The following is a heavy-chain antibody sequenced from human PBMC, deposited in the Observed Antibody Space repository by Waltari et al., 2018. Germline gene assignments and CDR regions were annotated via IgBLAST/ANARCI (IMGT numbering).Heavy chain of an antibody. D-gene: IGHD1-26*01. CDR3: ARDRFSGSYLTDAFDI. Sequence: QVQLVQSGAEVKKPGSSVKVSCKASGGTLSSYAISWVRQAPGQGLEWMGGIIPHCGTANHAQNVHVRLTITADESTSTAYMELSSLRSEDTAVYYCARDRFSGSYLTDAFDIWGQGTMVTVSS. CDR2: IIPHCGTA. J-gene: IGHJ3*02. CDR1: GGTLSSYA. V-gene: IGHV1-69*01.